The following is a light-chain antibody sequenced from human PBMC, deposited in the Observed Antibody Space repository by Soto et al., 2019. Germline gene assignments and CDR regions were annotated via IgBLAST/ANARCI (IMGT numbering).Light chain of an antibody. CDR3: QSYDSSLSGPV. CDR2: GDR. V-gene: IGLV1-40*01. Sequence: QSVLTQPPSVSWAPGQRVTISCTGSNSNIGAGSDVHWYQQYPGTTPKLLIYGDRYRPSGVPDRFSGAKSGTSASLAITGLQAEDEADYYCQSYDSSLSGPVFGGGTKLTVL. J-gene: IGLJ3*02. CDR1: NSNIGAGSD.